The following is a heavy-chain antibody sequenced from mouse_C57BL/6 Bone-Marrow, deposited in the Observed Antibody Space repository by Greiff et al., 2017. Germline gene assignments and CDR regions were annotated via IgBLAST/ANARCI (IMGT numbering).Heavy chain of an antibody. Sequence: QVQLQQPGAELVRPGTSVKLSCKASGYTFTSYWMHWVKQRPGQGLEWIGVIDPSDSYTNYNQKFKGKATLTVDKSSSTAYMQLSSMTSEDSAVYYCARVVDGYYVDWYFDVWGTGTTVTVSS. V-gene: IGHV1-59*01. J-gene: IGHJ1*03. CDR1: GYTFTSYW. CDR3: ARVVDGYYVDWYFDV. CDR2: IDPSDSYT. D-gene: IGHD2-3*01.